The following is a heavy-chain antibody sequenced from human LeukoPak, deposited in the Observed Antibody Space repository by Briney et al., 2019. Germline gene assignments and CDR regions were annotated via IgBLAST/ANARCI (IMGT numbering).Heavy chain of an antibody. V-gene: IGHV1-2*02. J-gene: IGHJ3*02. CDR1: GYTFTGYY. D-gene: IGHD3-16*01. Sequence: ASVKVSCKASGYTFTGYYMHWVRQAPGQGLEWMGWINPNSGGTNYAQKLQGRVTMTTDTSTSTAYMELSRLISDDTAVYYCAREKGVMITLGAFDIWGQGTMVTVSS. CDR2: INPNSGGT. CDR3: AREKGVMITLGAFDI.